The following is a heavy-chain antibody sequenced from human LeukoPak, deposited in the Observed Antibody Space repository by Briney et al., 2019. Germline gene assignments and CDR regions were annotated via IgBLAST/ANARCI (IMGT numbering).Heavy chain of an antibody. CDR3: ARAPVGYYYVDY. D-gene: IGHD3-22*01. V-gene: IGHV3-64*01. Sequence: GGSLRLSCAASGFTFSSYAMHWVRQAPGKGLEYVSAISSNGGSTYYANSVKGRFTLSRDNSKNTLYLQMGSLRAEDMAVYYCARAPVGYYYVDYWGQGTLVTVSS. J-gene: IGHJ4*02. CDR1: GFTFSSYA. CDR2: ISSNGGST.